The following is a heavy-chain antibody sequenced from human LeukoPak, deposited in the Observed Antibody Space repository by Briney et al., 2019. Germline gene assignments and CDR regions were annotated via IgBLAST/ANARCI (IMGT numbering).Heavy chain of an antibody. CDR3: ARERLVEMSTIFDF. V-gene: IGHV4-34*01. CDR1: GGSFSGYY. Sequence: SETLSLTCAVYGGSFSGYYWSWIRQPPGKGLEWIGEINHSGSTNYNPSLKSRVIISVDTSESQFSLKLSSVTAADTAVYYCARERLVEMSTIFDFWGQGTLVTVSS. CDR2: INHSGST. J-gene: IGHJ4*02. D-gene: IGHD5-24*01.